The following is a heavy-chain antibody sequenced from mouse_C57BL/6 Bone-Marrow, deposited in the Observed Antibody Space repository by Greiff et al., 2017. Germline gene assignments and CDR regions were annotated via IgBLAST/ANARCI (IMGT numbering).Heavy chain of an antibody. V-gene: IGHV1-64*01. Sequence: VQLQQPGAELVKPGASVKLSCKASGYTFTSYWMHWVKQRPGQGLEWIGMIHPNSGSTNYNEKFKSKATLAVDKSSSTAYMQLSSLTSEDSAVYYCADDGYCPFDYWGQGTTLTVSS. CDR1: GYTFTSYW. CDR3: ADDGYCPFDY. J-gene: IGHJ2*01. CDR2: IHPNSGST. D-gene: IGHD2-3*01.